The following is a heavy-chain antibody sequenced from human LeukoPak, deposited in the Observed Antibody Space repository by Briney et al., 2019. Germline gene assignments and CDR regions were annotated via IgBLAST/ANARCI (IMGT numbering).Heavy chain of an antibody. CDR1: GFTFSSYS. CDR2: ISSSSSTI. J-gene: IGHJ6*03. V-gene: IGHV3-48*01. Sequence: GGSLRLSCAASGFTFSSYSMNWARQAPGKGLEWVSYISSSSSTIYYADSVKGRFTISRDNAKNSLYLQMNSLRAEDTAVYYCARSGYDHYYYYYYMDVWGKGTTVTVSS. D-gene: IGHD5-12*01. CDR3: ARSGYDHYYYYYYMDV.